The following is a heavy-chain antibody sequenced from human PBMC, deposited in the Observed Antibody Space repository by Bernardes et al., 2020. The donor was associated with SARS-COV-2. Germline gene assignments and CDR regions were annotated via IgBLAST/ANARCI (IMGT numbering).Heavy chain of an antibody. D-gene: IGHD6-19*01. V-gene: IGHV4-34*01. CDR3: ARDSSGGPGMDG. J-gene: IGHJ6*02. Sequence: SAPLSLTCAVYGWSVSGYYLRWIRPPPGKGLEWIGEINHSGSTNYNPSLKSRVTISVDTSKNQFSLKLSSVTAADTAVYYCARDSSGGPGMDGWGQGTTGTVSS. CDR1: GWSVSGYY. CDR2: INHSGST.